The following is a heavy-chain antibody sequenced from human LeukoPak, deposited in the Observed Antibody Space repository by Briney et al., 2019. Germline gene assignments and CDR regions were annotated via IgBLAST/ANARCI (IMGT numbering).Heavy chain of an antibody. CDR2: IDPSDSYT. V-gene: IGHV5-10-1*01. CDR3: DSHYYDSSGYYYAGY. J-gene: IGHJ4*02. CDR1: GYSFTSYW. Sequence: PGESLKISCKGSGYSFTSYWISWVRQMPGKGLEWMGRIDPSDSYTNYSPSFQGHVTISADKSISTAYLQWSSLKASDTAMYYCDSHYYDSSGYYYAGYWGQGTLVTVSS. D-gene: IGHD3-22*01.